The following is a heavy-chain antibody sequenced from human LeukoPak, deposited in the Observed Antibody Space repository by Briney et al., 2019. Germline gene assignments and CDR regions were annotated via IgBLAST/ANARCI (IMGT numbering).Heavy chain of an antibody. CDR1: GFTFSNYW. CDR3: ARIGYSSSSMDY. CDR2: INQDGSVK. V-gene: IGHV3-7*01. J-gene: IGHJ4*02. Sequence: PGGSLRLSCAASGFTFSNYWMSWVRQAPGKGLEWMANINQDGSVKYYVDSVKGRFTISRDNAKNSLYVQMNSLRVEDTAVYYCARIGYSSSSMDYWGQGTLVTVSS. D-gene: IGHD6-6*01.